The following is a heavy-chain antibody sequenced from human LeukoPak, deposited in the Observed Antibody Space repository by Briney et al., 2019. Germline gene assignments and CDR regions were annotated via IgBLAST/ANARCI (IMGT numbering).Heavy chain of an antibody. D-gene: IGHD3-16*01. V-gene: IGHV3-74*01. CDR3: ASSFGGPFDY. CDR2: ISSDGSST. J-gene: IGHJ4*02. CDR1: GFTFNSYW. Sequence: LSGGSLRLSCAASGFTFNSYWMHWVRQAPGKGLVWVSHISSDGSSTDYADSVKGRFTISRDNAKNTLYLQMDSLRAEDTAVYYCASSFGGPFDYWGQGTLVTVSS.